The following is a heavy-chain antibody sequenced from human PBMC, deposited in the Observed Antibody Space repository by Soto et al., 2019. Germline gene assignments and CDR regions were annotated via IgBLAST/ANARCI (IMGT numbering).Heavy chain of an antibody. CDR3: ARDRMVRGRIAFDP. CDR2: ISSSGSTI. V-gene: IGHV3-11*01. CDR1: GFTFSYYY. Sequence: PGGSLRLSCAASGFTFSYYYMSWIRQSPGKGLEWVSYISSSGSTIYYADSVKGRFTISRDNAKNSLYLQMNSLRAEDTAVYYCARDRMVRGRIAFDPWGQGTLVTVSS. D-gene: IGHD3-10*01. J-gene: IGHJ5*02.